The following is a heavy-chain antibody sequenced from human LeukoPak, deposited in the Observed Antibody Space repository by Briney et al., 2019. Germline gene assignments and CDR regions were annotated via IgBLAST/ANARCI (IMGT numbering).Heavy chain of an antibody. CDR2: INPNSGGT. D-gene: IGHD3-22*01. CDR3: ARDRYYYDSSGYYVPGD. V-gene: IGHV1-2*02. Sequence: AASVKVSCKASGYTFTGYYMHWVRQAPGQGLEWMGWINPNSGGTNYAQKFQGRVTMTRDTSISTAYMELSRLRSDDTAVYYCARDRYYYDSSGYYVPGDWGQGTLVTVSS. J-gene: IGHJ4*02. CDR1: GYTFTGYY.